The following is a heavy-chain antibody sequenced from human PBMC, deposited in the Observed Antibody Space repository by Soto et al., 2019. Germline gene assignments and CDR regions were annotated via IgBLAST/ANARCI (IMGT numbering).Heavy chain of an antibody. D-gene: IGHD2-15*01. CDR1: GFTFSDYY. V-gene: IGHV3-11*06. J-gene: IGHJ4*02. CDR3: ARARPGDCSGGSCSHFDY. Sequence: QVQLVESGGGLVKPGGSLRLSCAASGFTFSDYYMSWIRQARGKGLDWVSYISSSSSYTNYADSVKGRFTISRDNAKNSLYLQMNSPRAEDTAVYYCARARPGDCSGGSCSHFDYWGQGTLVTVSS. CDR2: ISSSSSYT.